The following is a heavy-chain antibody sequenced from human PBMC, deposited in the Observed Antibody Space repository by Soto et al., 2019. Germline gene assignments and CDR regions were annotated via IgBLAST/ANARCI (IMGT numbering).Heavy chain of an antibody. V-gene: IGHV3-33*01. J-gene: IGHJ5*02. CDR2: IWYDGSNK. Sequence: QVQLVESGGGVVQPGRSLRLSCAASGFTFSSYGMHWVRQAPGKGLEGVAVIWYDGSNKYYADSVKGRFTISRDNSKNTLYLQMNSMRAEDTAVYYGARRVGNQLLRRGVGWFDPWCQGTLVTVSS. CDR1: GFTFSSYG. D-gene: IGHD2-2*01. CDR3: ARRVGNQLLRRGVGWFDP.